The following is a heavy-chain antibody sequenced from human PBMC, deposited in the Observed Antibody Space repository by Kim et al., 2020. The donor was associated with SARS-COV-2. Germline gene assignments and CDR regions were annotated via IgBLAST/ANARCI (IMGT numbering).Heavy chain of an antibody. V-gene: IGHV3-15*01. CDR1: GFTFSNAW. Sequence: GGSLRLSCAASGFTFSNAWMSWVRQAPGKGLEWVGRIKSKTDGGTTDYAATVKGRFTITRDDSKNTLYLQMKSLKTEDTAVYYCTTEYCSSTSCYIEGYYYYGMDVWGQETTVTVSS. J-gene: IGHJ6*02. D-gene: IGHD2-2*02. CDR2: IKSKTDGGTT. CDR3: TTEYCSSTSCYIEGYYYYGMDV.